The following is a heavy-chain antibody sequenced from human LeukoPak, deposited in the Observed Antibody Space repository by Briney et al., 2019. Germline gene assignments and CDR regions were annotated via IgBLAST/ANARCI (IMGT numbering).Heavy chain of an antibody. Sequence: SETLSLTCAVYGGSFSGYHWSWIRQPPGKGLEWIGEINHSGSTNYNPSLKSRVTMSIDTSNNQFSLKLSFVTAADTAIYYCVRDYGNFVQGNWGQGTLVTVSS. D-gene: IGHD4-17*01. CDR2: INHSGST. V-gene: IGHV4-34*01. CDR1: GGSFSGYH. J-gene: IGHJ4*02. CDR3: VRDYGNFVQGN.